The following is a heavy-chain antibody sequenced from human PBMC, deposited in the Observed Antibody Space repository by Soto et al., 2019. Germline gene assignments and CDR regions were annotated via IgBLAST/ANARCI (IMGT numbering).Heavy chain of an antibody. Sequence: GGSLRLSCAASGFTFSSYAMHWVRQAPGKGLEWVAVISYDGSNKYYADSVKGRFTISRDNSKNTLYLQMNSLRAEDTAVYYCAKATPMIFGVVKDAFDIWGQGTMVTVSS. CDR2: ISYDGSNK. J-gene: IGHJ3*02. D-gene: IGHD3-3*01. CDR3: AKATPMIFGVVKDAFDI. CDR1: GFTFSSYA. V-gene: IGHV3-30-3*01.